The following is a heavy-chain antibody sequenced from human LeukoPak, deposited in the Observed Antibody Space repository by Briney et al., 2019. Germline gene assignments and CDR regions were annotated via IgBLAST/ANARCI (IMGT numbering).Heavy chain of an antibody. V-gene: IGHV3-66*01. D-gene: IGHD2-2*01. J-gene: IGHJ6*02. CDR2: IYTGGTT. Sequence: GGSLRLSCAASGFIVYSQYMSWVRQAPGKGLEWVSVIYTGGTTHYADSVKGRFTISRDNAKNTLYLQMNSLRAEDTAVYYCARRKVVSAYYYGMDVWGQGTTVTASS. CDR3: ARRKVVSAYYYGMDV. CDR1: GFIVYSQY.